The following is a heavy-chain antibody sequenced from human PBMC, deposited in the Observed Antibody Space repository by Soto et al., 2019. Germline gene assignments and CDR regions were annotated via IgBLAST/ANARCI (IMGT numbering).Heavy chain of an antibody. Sequence: EVQLLESGGGLVQPGGSLRLSCAASGFTFSSYAMSWVRQAPGKGLEWVSGISGSGGSTNYADSVKGRFTISRDNSKNTRYLQMNSLRAEDTAVYYCAKEAGYSYGYDGMDVWGQGTTVTVSS. CDR2: ISGSGGST. CDR3: AKEAGYSYGYDGMDV. CDR1: GFTFSSYA. J-gene: IGHJ6*02. D-gene: IGHD5-18*01. V-gene: IGHV3-23*01.